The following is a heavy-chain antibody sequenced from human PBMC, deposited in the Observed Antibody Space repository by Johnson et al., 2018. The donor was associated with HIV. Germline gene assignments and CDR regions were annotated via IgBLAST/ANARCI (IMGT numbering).Heavy chain of an antibody. Sequence: MLLVESGGGVVQPGRSLRLSCAASGFTFSSYGMHWVRQATGKGLEWVSAIGTAGDTYYPGSVKGRFTISRDNSKNTLYLQMNSLRAEDTAVYYCAKGLHIVVEGDACDIWGQGTMVTVSS. CDR3: AKGLHIVVEGDACDI. V-gene: IGHV3-13*01. D-gene: IGHD2-21*01. CDR1: GFTFSSYG. CDR2: IGTAGDT. J-gene: IGHJ3*02.